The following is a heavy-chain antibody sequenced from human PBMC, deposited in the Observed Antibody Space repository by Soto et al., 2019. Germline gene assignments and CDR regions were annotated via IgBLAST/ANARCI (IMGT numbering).Heavy chain of an antibody. J-gene: IGHJ4*02. D-gene: IGHD3-10*01. Sequence: PGGSLRLSCTVTGLTFRSYWMNWVRQAPGGGLEWVANIDGDGSEKTYADSIRGRFTISRNSVKNSLDLQMSNLRVGDTAMYYCATGPLDYCGQGTLVTVYS. CDR3: ATGPLDY. V-gene: IGHV3-7*03. CDR2: IDGDGSEK. CDR1: GLTFRSYW.